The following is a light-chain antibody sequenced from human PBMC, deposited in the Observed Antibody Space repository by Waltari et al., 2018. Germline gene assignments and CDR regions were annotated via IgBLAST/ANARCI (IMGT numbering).Light chain of an antibody. J-gene: IGLJ2*01. CDR1: SSDVGGYNY. CDR3: SSYTSSSTVV. Sequence: QSALTPPASVSGSPGQSITISCTRTSSDVGGYNYVSWYHQHPGKAPKLMIYDVSNRPSGVSNRFSGSKSGNTASLTISGLQGEDEADYYCSSYTSSSTVVFGGGTKLTVL. V-gene: IGLV2-14*01. CDR2: DVS.